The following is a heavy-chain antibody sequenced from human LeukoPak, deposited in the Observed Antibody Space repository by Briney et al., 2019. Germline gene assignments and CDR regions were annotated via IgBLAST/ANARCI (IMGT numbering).Heavy chain of an antibody. J-gene: IGHJ3*02. CDR1: GFTFSTYW. CDR3: ARAWQKAFDI. Sequence: TGGSLRLSCAASGFTFSTYWMNWARRAPGKGLEWVASIKPDGSEKYYVDSVKGRFTMSRDNAKNLMYVQMNSLRAEDAAIYYCARAWQKAFDIWGQGTMVTVSS. CDR2: IKPDGSEK. V-gene: IGHV3-7*04.